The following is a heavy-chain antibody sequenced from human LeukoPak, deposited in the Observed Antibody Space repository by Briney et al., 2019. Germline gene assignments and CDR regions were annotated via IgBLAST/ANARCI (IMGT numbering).Heavy chain of an antibody. Sequence: SETLSLTCIVSGGSISSDYWSWIRQPAGKGLEWIGRIYTSGSTNYNPSLKSRVTISVDTSKNQFSLKLSSVTAADTAVYYCARGQYCSSTSCRLFDYWGQGTLVTVSS. CDR1: GGSISSDY. D-gene: IGHD2-2*01. J-gene: IGHJ4*02. V-gene: IGHV4-4*07. CDR2: IYTSGST. CDR3: ARGQYCSSTSCRLFDY.